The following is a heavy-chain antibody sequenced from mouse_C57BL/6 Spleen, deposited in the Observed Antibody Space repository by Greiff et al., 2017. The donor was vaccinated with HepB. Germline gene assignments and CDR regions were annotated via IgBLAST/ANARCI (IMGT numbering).Heavy chain of an antibody. CDR1: GFTFSSYA. V-gene: IGHV5-9-1*02. CDR3: TREGSKRTWFAY. CDR2: ISSGGDYI. Sequence: EVKLMESGEGLVKPGGSLKLSCAASGFTFSSYAMSWVRQTPEKRLEWVAYISSGGDYIYYADTVKGRFTISRDNARNTLYLQMSSLKSEDTAMYYWTREGSKRTWFAYWGQGTLVTVSA. D-gene: IGHD2-5*01. J-gene: IGHJ3*01.